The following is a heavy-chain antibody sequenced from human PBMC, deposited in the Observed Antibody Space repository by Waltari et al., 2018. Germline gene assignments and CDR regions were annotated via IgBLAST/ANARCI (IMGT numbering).Heavy chain of an antibody. CDR3: ATSLLGQARRHYLTGDDAFDI. J-gene: IGHJ3*02. CDR2: IYPGDSDT. V-gene: IGHV5-51*01. CDR1: YW. D-gene: IGHD3-9*01. Sequence: YWIGWVRQMPGQGLEWMGIIYPGDSDTRYSPSFQGQVTISADKSISTAYLQWSSLKASDTAMYYCATSLLGQARRHYLTGDDAFDIWGQGTMVTVSS.